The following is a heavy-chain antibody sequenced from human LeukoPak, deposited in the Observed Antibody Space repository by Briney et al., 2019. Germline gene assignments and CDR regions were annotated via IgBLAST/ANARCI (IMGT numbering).Heavy chain of an antibody. J-gene: IGHJ6*03. V-gene: IGHV4-31*03. D-gene: IGHD4-11*01. Sequence: SETLSLTCTVSGGSISSGGYYWSWIRQHPGKGLEWIGYIYYSGSTYYNPSLNSRVTISVDTSKHQFPLKLSSVTPADTAVYYCARVSAVTTLTYYYMDVWGKGTTVTVPS. CDR2: IYYSGST. CDR1: GGSISSGGYY. CDR3: ARVSAVTTLTYYYMDV.